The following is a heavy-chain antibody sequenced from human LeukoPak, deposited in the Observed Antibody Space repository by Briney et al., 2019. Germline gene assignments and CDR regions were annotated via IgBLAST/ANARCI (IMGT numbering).Heavy chain of an antibody. CDR1: GYTFTGYY. D-gene: IGHD2-2*01. V-gene: IGHV1-69*13. CDR3: ATRVEYCSSTSCYGRRGYYFDY. Sequence: SVKVSCKASGYTFTGYYMHWVRQAPGQGLEWMGGIIPIFGTANYAQKFQGRVTITADESTSTAYMELGSLRSEDTAVYYCATRVEYCSSTSCYGRRGYYFDYWGQGTLVTVSS. CDR2: IIPIFGTA. J-gene: IGHJ4*02.